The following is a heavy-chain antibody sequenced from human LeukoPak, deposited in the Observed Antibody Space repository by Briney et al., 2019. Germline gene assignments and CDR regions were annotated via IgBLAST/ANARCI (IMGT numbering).Heavy chain of an antibody. CDR2: ISYDGSNK. V-gene: IGHV3-30-3*01. CDR1: GFTFSSYA. Sequence: GGSLRLSCAASGFTFSSYAMHWVRQAPGKGLEWVAVISYDGSNKYYADSVKGRFTISRDNSKNTLYLQMNSLRAEDTAVYYCARDHHDSSGPHVGYFDYWGQGTLVTVSS. D-gene: IGHD3-22*01. J-gene: IGHJ4*02. CDR3: ARDHHDSSGPHVGYFDY.